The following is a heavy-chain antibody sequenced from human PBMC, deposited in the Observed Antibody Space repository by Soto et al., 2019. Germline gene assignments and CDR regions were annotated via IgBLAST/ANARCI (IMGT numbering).Heavy chain of an antibody. J-gene: IGHJ4*02. CDR2: ISYDASNK. CDR3: ARPFSSGWYGDFDF. V-gene: IGHV3-30-3*01. CDR1: GFAFSSYA. Sequence: GGSLRLSCAASGFAFSSYAMHWVRRAPGKGLEWVAVISYDASNKYYADSVKGRFTISRDNSKKTMYLQMSSLRAEDTAVYYCARPFSSGWYGDFDFWGQGTLVTVSS. D-gene: IGHD6-19*01.